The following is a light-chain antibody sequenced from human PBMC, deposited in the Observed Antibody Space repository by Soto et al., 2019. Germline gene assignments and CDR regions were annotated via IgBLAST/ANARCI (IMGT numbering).Light chain of an antibody. CDR2: EDN. V-gene: IGLV6-57*04. Sequence: FMLTQPHSVSESPGKTVTISCTRSSGSIASNYVQWYQQRPGSAPTTVIYEDNERPSGVPDRFSGSIDRSSNSASLTISGLKTDDEADYYCQSYDSSRYVFGSGTKLT. CDR1: SGSIASNY. J-gene: IGLJ1*01. CDR3: QSYDSSRYV.